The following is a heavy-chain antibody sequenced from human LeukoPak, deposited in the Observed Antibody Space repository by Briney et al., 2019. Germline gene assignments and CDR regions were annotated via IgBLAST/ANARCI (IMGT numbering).Heavy chain of an antibody. J-gene: IGHJ4*02. CDR2: ISYRGST. CDR3: ARISQSSGGFYY. D-gene: IGHD2-15*01. Sequence: PSETLSLICTVSGGSISNSGGFYWSWIRQHPGDGLEWIGFISYRGSTYYNPSLKSRVSMSVDTSRSQFSLRLTSVTDEDTAVYYCARISQSSGGFYYWGQGTLVTVSS. V-gene: IGHV4-31*02. CDR1: GGSISNSGGFY.